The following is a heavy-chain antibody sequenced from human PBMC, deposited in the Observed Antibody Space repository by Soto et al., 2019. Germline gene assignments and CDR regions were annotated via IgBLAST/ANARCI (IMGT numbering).Heavy chain of an antibody. CDR2: INPSGGGT. CDR1: GYIFTSYY. Sequence: QVQLVQSGAEVKKPGASVNVSCKASGYIFTSYYMHWVRQAPGQGLEWLGIINPSGGGTSYAQKFQGRVTMARDTSTSTVYMELSGLRSEDAAVYYCTRGAVTTAFDIWGQGTMVTVSS. J-gene: IGHJ3*02. CDR3: TRGAVTTAFDI. V-gene: IGHV1-46*01. D-gene: IGHD4-17*01.